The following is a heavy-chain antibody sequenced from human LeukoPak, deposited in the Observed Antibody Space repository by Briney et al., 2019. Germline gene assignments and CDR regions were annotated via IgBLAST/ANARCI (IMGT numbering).Heavy chain of an antibody. D-gene: IGHD3-9*01. CDR3: AREFDVIGNFDY. Sequence: GGSLRLSCSPSGFTFSLCSMRWLRQAPGKGLEWVASIYLSGNFISYADSVKGRFTISRDNANNSVYLQMSSLTVDDTAVYYFAREFDVIGNFDYWGQGTLVTVSS. CDR2: IYLSGNFI. J-gene: IGHJ4*02. CDR1: GFTFSLCS. V-gene: IGHV3-21*01.